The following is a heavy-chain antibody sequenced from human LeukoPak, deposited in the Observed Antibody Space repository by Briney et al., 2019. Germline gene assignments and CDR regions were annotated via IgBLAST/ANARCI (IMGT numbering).Heavy chain of an antibody. Sequence: GGSLRLSCAASGFTFSDYYMSWIRQAPGKGLEWVSYISSSGSTIYYADSVRGRFTISRDNAKNSLYLQMNSLRAEDTAVYYCARDCGRVKEPMYYAWSGYWGVIDYWGQGTLVTVSS. CDR2: ISSSGSTI. J-gene: IGHJ4*02. CDR3: ARDCGRVKEPMYYAWSGYWGVIDY. CDR1: GFTFSDYY. D-gene: IGHD3-3*01. V-gene: IGHV3-11*04.